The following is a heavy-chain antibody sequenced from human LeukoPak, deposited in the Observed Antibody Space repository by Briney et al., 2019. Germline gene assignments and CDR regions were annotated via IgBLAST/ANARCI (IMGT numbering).Heavy chain of an antibody. CDR3: ARGKRGYSSSWYDY. CDR1: GGSFSGYY. V-gene: IGHV4-34*01. J-gene: IGHJ4*02. Sequence: PSETLSLTCAVYGGSFSGYYWSWIRQPPGKGLEWIGEINHSGSTSYNPSLKSRVTISVDTSKNQFSLKLGSVTAADTAVYYCARGKRGYSSSWYDYWGQGTLVTVSS. CDR2: INHSGST. D-gene: IGHD6-13*01.